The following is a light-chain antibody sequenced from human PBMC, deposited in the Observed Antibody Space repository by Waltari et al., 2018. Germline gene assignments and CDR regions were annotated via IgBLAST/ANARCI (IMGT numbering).Light chain of an antibody. V-gene: IGLV5-45*03. Sequence: QAVLTQPSFLSASPGASASLTCPLHRAINVATYRIHLSQHKPGSPPQYLLRYKSDSDNQRGSGVPSRFSGSKDASANAGILLISGLQSEDEADYYCLTWHSSAWVFGGGTKLTVL. CDR1: RAINVATYR. J-gene: IGLJ3*02. CDR3: LTWHSSAWV. CDR2: YKSDSDN.